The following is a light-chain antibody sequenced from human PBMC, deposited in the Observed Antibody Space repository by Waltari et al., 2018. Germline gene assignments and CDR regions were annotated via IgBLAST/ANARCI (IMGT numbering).Light chain of an antibody. Sequence: DIVMTQSPDSLAVSLGEKATINCKSSQSFLYSSNNKNYLAWYQQKPGQPPKLLIYWASTRESGVPDRFSGSGSGTDFTLTISSLQAEDVAGYYCQQYYSTPYTFGQGTKLEIK. CDR1: QSFLYSSNNKNY. CDR2: WAS. V-gene: IGKV4-1*01. CDR3: QQYYSTPYT. J-gene: IGKJ2*01.